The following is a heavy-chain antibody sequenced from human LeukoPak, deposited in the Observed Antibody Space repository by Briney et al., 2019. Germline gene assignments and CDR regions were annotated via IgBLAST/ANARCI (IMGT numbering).Heavy chain of an antibody. Sequence: SETLSLTCAVYGGSFSGYYWSWIRQPPGKGLEWIGEINHSGSTNYNPSLKSRVTISVDTSKNQFSLKLSSVTAADTAVYYCARLPPKVTFGGVIENYFDYWGQGTLVTVSS. V-gene: IGHV4-34*01. CDR2: INHSGST. D-gene: IGHD3-16*02. J-gene: IGHJ4*02. CDR1: GGSFSGYY. CDR3: ARLPPKVTFGGVIENYFDY.